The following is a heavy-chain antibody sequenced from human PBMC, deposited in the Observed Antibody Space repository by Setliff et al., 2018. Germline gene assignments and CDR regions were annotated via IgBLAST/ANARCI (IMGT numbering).Heavy chain of an antibody. CDR1: GGTFSSYA. CDR2: IIPIFGTA. J-gene: IGHJ4*02. D-gene: IGHD1-26*01. V-gene: IGHV1-69*05. Sequence: VASVKVSCKASGGTFSSYAISWVRQAPGQGLEWMGGIIPIFGTANYAQKFQGRVTITTDESTSTAYMELSSLRSEDTAVYYCARRWDFGYFDYWGQGTLVTVSS. CDR3: ARRWDFGYFDY.